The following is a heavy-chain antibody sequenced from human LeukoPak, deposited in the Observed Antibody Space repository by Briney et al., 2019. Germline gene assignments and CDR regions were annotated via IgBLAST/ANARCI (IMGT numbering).Heavy chain of an antibody. J-gene: IGHJ3*02. CDR3: ARIDRAPNYYDILTGYYRKIDAFDI. Sequence: SETLSLTCTVSGGSISSSSYYWGWIRQPPGKGLEWIGSIYYSGSTYYNPSLKSRVTISVDTSKNQFSLKLSSVTAADTAVYYCARIDRAPNYYDILTGYYRKIDAFDIWGQGTMVTVSS. D-gene: IGHD3-9*01. CDR2: IYYSGST. CDR1: GGSISSSSYY. V-gene: IGHV4-39*07.